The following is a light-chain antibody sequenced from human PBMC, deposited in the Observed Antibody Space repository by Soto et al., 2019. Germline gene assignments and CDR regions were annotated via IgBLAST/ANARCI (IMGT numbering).Light chain of an antibody. CDR2: GAS. V-gene: IGKV3-15*01. J-gene: IGKJ1*01. CDR1: QSVRTY. Sequence: DIVLTQSPGSLSVSPGERDTLXCRASQSVRTYLAWYQQTDGQAPRPLIYGASTRDTGITARFSGSGYGKEFNITISSLQSEDFAVYDCQQYNNWQTFGQGTKVDIK. CDR3: QQYNNWQT.